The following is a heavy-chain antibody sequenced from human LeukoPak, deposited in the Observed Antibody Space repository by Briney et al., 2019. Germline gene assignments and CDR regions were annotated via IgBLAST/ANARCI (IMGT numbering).Heavy chain of an antibody. CDR2: INPNGGDT. J-gene: IGHJ6*03. CDR1: GYTFTGYY. D-gene: IGHD3-9*01. V-gene: IGHV1-2*02. Sequence: ASVKVSCKASGYTFTGYYMHWVRQAPGQGPEWMGWINPNGGDTNYAQKFQGRVTMTRDTSISTAYMELSRLRSEDTAVYYCARGRRYFDYMDVWGKGTTVTVSS. CDR3: ARGRRYFDYMDV.